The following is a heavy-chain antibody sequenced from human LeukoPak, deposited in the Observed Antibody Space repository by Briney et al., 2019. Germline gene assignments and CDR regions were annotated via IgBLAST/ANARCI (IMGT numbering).Heavy chain of an antibody. CDR3: ARSQMATIAAAG. CDR1: GFTFSSYW. J-gene: IGHJ4*02. CDR2: INSDGSST. V-gene: IGHV3-74*01. Sequence: PGGSLRLSCAASGFTFSSYWMHWVRQAPGKGLVWVSRINSDGSSTSYADSVKGRFTISRDNAKNTLYLQMNSLRVEDTAVYYCARSQMATIAAAGWGQGTLVTVPS. D-gene: IGHD6-13*01.